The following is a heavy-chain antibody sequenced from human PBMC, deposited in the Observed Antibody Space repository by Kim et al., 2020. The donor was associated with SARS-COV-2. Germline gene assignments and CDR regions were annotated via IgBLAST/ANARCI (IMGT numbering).Heavy chain of an antibody. CDR1: GFIFSRYY. Sequence: GGSLRLSCAASGFIFSRYYMHWVRQVPGKGLVWVSYISGDGSRTSSTDSVKGRFTISRDNAKNTLHIQMNSLRAEDTAVYYCAREGVGTTPLDWWGQGTLVTVSS. V-gene: IGHV3-74*01. CDR3: AREGVGTTPLDW. D-gene: IGHD1-26*01. CDR2: ISGDGSRT. J-gene: IGHJ4*02.